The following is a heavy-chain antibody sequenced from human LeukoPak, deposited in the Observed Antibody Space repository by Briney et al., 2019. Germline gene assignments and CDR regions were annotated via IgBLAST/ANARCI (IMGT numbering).Heavy chain of an antibody. D-gene: IGHD3-10*01. CDR3: SRVGRRLPYL. V-gene: IGHV1-8*01. CDR2: MNPNSGNT. J-gene: IGHJ1*01. Sequence: ASVKVSCKASGYTFTSYDINWVRQATGQGLEWMGWMNPNSGNTGYAQKFQGRVTMTRNTFISTAYMELNSLRSAATAMYYCSRVGRRLPYLWGQGTLVPLLS. CDR1: GYTFTSYD.